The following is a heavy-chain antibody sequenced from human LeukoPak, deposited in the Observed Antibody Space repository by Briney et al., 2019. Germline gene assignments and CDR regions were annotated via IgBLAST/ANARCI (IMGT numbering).Heavy chain of an antibody. CDR1: GYTFTSYG. CDR3: ARFGTDRANYDYVWGSYGPDYYYGMDV. D-gene: IGHD3-16*01. CDR2: ISAYNGNT. Sequence: ASVKVSCKASGYTFTSYGISWVRQAPGQGLEWMGWISAYNGNTNYAQKLQGRVTMTTDTSTSTAYMELRSLRSDDTAVYYCARFGTDRANYDYVWGSYGPDYYYGMDVWGQGTTVTVSS. J-gene: IGHJ6*02. V-gene: IGHV1-18*01.